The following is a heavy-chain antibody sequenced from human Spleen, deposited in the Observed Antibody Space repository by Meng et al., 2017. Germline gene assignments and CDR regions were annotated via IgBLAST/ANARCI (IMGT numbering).Heavy chain of an antibody. CDR2: INHSGST. CDR1: GGSFSGYY. D-gene: IGHD5-18*01. CDR3: ARGRWIRILDY. V-gene: IGHV4-34*01. J-gene: IGHJ4*02. Sequence: QVPLQQWGAGLLKLSGTLSLTGAVYGGSFSGYYWSWIRQPPGKGLEWIGEINHSGSTNYNPSLKSRVTISVDTSKNQFSLKLSSVTAADTAVYYCARGRWIRILDYWGQGTLVTVSS.